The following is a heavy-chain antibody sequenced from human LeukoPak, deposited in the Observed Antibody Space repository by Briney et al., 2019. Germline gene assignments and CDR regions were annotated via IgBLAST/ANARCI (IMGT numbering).Heavy chain of an antibody. CDR3: ARDPGYCSGGSCYNYFDY. Sequence: PGGSLRLSCAASGFTFSSYAMHWVRQAPGKGLEWVAVTSYDGSNKYYADSVKGRFTISRDNSKNTLYLQMNSLRAEDTAVCYCARDPGYCSGGSCYNYFDYWGQGTLVTVSS. D-gene: IGHD2-15*01. CDR2: TSYDGSNK. J-gene: IGHJ4*02. CDR1: GFTFSSYA. V-gene: IGHV3-30*04.